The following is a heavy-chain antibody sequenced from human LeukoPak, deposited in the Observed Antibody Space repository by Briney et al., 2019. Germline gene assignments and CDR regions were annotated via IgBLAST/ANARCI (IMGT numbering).Heavy chain of an antibody. CDR2: IKQDGSEK. CDR3: ARLRSYNTYYFDY. V-gene: IGHV3-7*01. Sequence: GGSLRLSCAASGFTFSSYWMSWVRQAPGKGLEWVANIKQDGSEKYYVDSVKGRFTISRDNAKNSLYLQMNSLRAEDTTVYYCARLRSYNTYYFDYWGQGTLVTVSS. CDR1: GFTFSSYW. D-gene: IGHD1-26*01. J-gene: IGHJ4*02.